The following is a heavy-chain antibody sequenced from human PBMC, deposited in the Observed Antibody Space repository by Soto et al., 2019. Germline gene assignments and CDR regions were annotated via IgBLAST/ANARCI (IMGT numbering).Heavy chain of an antibody. D-gene: IGHD4-17*01. J-gene: IGHJ4*02. CDR3: AKDKVPDGAWDIDY. CDR1: GFTFNQYS. Sequence: EVQLLESGGDLVQPGGSLRLSCVVSGFTFNQYSMSWVRQAPGKGLEWVSSIIGANGDTSYADSVEGRFTISRSNSKNTLYLQMNRLTVGDTAVYYCAKDKVPDGAWDIDYWGQGTLVTVSS. CDR2: IIGANGDT. V-gene: IGHV3-23*01.